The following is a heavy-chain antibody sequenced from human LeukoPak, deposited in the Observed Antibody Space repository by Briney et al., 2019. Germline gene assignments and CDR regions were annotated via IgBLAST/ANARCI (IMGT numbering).Heavy chain of an antibody. CDR1: GFSFSAYW. Sequence: GGSLRLSCAASGFSFSAYWMRWVRQFPGEGPVWVSRITKDGSDTVYADSVKGRFTISRDNAKNTLYLQMNSLRVEDTGVYYCARDGVKTVDFDYWGQGTLVTV. CDR2: ITKDGSDT. J-gene: IGHJ4*02. D-gene: IGHD1-14*01. V-gene: IGHV3-74*01. CDR3: ARDGVKTVDFDY.